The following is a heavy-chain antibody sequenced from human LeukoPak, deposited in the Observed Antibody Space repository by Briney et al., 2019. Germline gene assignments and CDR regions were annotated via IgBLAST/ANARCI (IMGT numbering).Heavy chain of an antibody. D-gene: IGHD6-13*01. J-gene: IGHJ6*02. V-gene: IGHV3-30*18. CDR2: ISYDGSNK. CDR1: GFTFSSYG. Sequence: PGGSLRLSCAASGFTFSSYGMHWVRQAPGKGLEWVAVISYDGSNKYYADSVKGRFTISRDNTKNTLYLQMNSLRAEDTAVYYCAKDPRKAGSYSSSWYLKFRYYYYYGMDVWGQGTTVTVSS. CDR3: AKDPRKAGSYSSSWYLKFRYYYYYGMDV.